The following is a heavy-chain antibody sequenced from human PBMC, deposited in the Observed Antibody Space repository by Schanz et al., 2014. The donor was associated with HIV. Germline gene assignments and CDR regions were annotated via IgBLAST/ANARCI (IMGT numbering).Heavy chain of an antibody. V-gene: IGHV3-13*01. CDR3: ARLGLAAYAFDI. J-gene: IGHJ3*02. D-gene: IGHD1-26*01. CDR1: GFTFSNYD. CDR2: IHTTGDT. Sequence: VQLVESGGGLVQPGGSLRLSCAASGFTFSNYDMHWVRQATGKSLEWVSVIHTTGDTYYSASVEGRFTISRDNAKNSLYLQMNSLRAGDTAVYYCARLGLAAYAFDIWGQGTMVTVSS.